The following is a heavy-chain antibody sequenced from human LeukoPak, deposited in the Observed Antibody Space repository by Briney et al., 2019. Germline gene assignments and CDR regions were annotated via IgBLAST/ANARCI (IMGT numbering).Heavy chain of an antibody. CDR3: ARDPESLGYFDY. V-gene: IGHV1-3*01. J-gene: IGHJ4*02. D-gene: IGHD3-16*01. Sequence: GASVKVSCKASGYIFTTYIMHWVRQARGQRHEWMGWISPANGDTKYSQNFQGRVTLTRDTSASIAYMELDSLISEDTAVYYCARDPESLGYFDYWGQGTLVTVSS. CDR1: GYIFTTYI. CDR2: ISPANGDT.